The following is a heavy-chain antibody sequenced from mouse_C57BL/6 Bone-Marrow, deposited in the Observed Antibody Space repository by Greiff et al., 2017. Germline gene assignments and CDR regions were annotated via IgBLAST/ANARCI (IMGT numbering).Heavy chain of an antibody. CDR2: IHPNSGST. V-gene: IGHV1-64*01. Sequence: QVQLQQSGAELVKPGASVKLSCKASGYTFTSYWMHWVKQRPGPGLEWIGMIHPNSGSTNYNEKFQSKATLTVDKSSSTAYMQLSSLTSADSAVYDCAGYGNYWFAYWGRGTLVTVSA. J-gene: IGHJ3*01. CDR3: AGYGNYWFAY. D-gene: IGHD2-1*01. CDR1: GYTFTSYW.